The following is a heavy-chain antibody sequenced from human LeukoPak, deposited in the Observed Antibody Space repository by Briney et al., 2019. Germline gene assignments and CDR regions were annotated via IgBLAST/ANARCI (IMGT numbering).Heavy chain of an antibody. D-gene: IGHD3-10*01. CDR2: ISGSGGST. Sequence: ETLSLTCAVYGGSFSGYYWSWVRQAPGKGLELVSAISGSGGSTYYADSVKGRFTISRDNSKNTLYLQMNSLRAEDTAVYYCAKRADSGYFDYWGQGTLVTVSS. V-gene: IGHV3-23*01. J-gene: IGHJ4*02. CDR1: GGSFSGYY. CDR3: AKRADSGYFDY.